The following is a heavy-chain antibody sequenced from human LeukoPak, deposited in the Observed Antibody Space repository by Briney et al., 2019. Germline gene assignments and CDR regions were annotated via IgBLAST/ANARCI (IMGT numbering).Heavy chain of an antibody. Sequence: KTSETLSLTCAVYGRSFSGYYWSWIRQPPGKGLEWIGEINHSGSTNYNPSLKSRVTISVDTSKNQFSLKLSSVTAADTAVYYCARGGRVSDIVVVPAARSQYYFDYWGQGTLVTVSS. J-gene: IGHJ4*02. CDR3: ARGGRVSDIVVVPAARSQYYFDY. CDR1: GRSFSGYY. D-gene: IGHD2-2*01. V-gene: IGHV4-34*01. CDR2: INHSGST.